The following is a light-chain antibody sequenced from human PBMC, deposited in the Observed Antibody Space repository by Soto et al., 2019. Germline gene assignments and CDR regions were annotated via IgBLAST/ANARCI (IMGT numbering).Light chain of an antibody. J-gene: IGKJ2*01. CDR1: HSVSSSY. Sequence: EIVLTQSPGTLSLSPGERATLSCRASHSVSSSYLAWYQQKPGQAPRLLIYGASSRATGIPDRFSGSGSGTDFTLTSNRLEPEAFAVYYCQQYGSSPPYTFGQGTKLEIK. V-gene: IGKV3-20*01. CDR3: QQYGSSPPYT. CDR2: GAS.